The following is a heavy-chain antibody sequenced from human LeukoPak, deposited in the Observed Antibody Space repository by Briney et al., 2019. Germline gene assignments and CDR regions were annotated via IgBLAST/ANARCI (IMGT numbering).Heavy chain of an antibody. CDR3: ARRTRITMIVVVITGAFDI. D-gene: IGHD3-22*01. CDR1: GGSFSDYY. Sequence: PSETLSLTCAVYGGSFSDYYWTWIRQPPGKGLEWIGEINHSGSTNYNPSLKSRVTISVDTSKNQFSLKLSSVTAADTAVYYCARRTRITMIVVVITGAFDIWGQGTMVTVSS. CDR2: INHSGST. V-gene: IGHV4-34*01. J-gene: IGHJ3*02.